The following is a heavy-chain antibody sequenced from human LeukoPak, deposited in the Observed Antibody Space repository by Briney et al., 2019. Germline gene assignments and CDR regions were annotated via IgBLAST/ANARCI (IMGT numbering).Heavy chain of an antibody. J-gene: IGHJ4*02. CDR1: GFTFSSYA. Sequence: GGSPRLSCAASGFTFSSYAMSWVRQAPGKGLEWVSAISGSGGSTYYADSVKGRFTISRDNSKNTLYLQMNSLRAEDTAVYYCAKAFRRITMIVVAPEADYWGQGTLVTVSS. CDR2: ISGSGGST. D-gene: IGHD3-22*01. V-gene: IGHV3-23*01. CDR3: AKAFRRITMIVVAPEADY.